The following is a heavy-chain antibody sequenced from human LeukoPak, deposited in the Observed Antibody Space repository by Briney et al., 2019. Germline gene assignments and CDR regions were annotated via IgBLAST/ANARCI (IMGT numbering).Heavy chain of an antibody. D-gene: IGHD4-17*01. V-gene: IGHV3-30-3*01. Sequence: GRSLRLSCAASGFTFSSYAMHWVRQAPGKGLEWVAVISYDGSNKYYADSVKGRFTISRDNSKNTLYLQMNSLRAEDTAVYYCARDRGMTTVTTTRSAFDIWGQGTMVTVSS. CDR3: ARDRGMTTVTTTRSAFDI. J-gene: IGHJ3*02. CDR1: GFTFSSYA. CDR2: ISYDGSNK.